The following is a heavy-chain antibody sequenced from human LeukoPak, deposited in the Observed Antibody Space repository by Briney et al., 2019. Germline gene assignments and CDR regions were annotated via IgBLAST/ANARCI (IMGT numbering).Heavy chain of an antibody. Sequence: PGGSLRLSCAASGFTFSSYSMNWVRQAPGKGLEWVSSISSSSSYIYYADSVKGRFTISRDNAKNSLYLQMNSLRAEDTAVYYCARVGGNSGYYLAPLYYYYYYMDVWGKGTTVTVSS. CDR3: ARVGGNSGYYLAPLYYYYYYMDV. CDR1: GFTFSSYS. D-gene: IGHD5-12*01. CDR2: ISSSSSYI. J-gene: IGHJ6*03. V-gene: IGHV3-21*01.